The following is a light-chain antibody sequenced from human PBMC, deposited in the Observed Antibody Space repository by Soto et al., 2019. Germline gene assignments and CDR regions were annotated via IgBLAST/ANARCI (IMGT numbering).Light chain of an antibody. CDR1: RSDVGGYSY. V-gene: IGLV2-14*01. CDR2: DVS. CDR3: SSYTSSSTL. Sequence: QSALTQPASVSGSPGQSITISCTGTRSDVGGYSYVSWYQQHPGKAPKLMIYDVSNRPSGVSNRFSGSKSGNTASLTISGLQAEDEADYYCSSYTSSSTLFGTGTKLTVL. J-gene: IGLJ1*01.